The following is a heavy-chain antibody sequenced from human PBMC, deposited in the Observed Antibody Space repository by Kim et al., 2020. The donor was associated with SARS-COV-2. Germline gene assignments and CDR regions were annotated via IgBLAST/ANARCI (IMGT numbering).Heavy chain of an antibody. CDR2: IYYSGST. V-gene: IGHV4-59*01. J-gene: IGHJ4*02. Sequence: SETLSLTCTVSGGSISSYYWSWIRQPPGKGLEWIGYIYYSGSTNYNPSLKSRVTISVDTSKNQFSLKLSSVTAADTAVYYCAREGYGDYEGPFDYWGQGTLVTVSS. CDR1: GGSISSYY. D-gene: IGHD4-17*01. CDR3: AREGYGDYEGPFDY.